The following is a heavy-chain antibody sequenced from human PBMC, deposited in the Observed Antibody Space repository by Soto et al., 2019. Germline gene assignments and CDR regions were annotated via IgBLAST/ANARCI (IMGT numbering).Heavy chain of an antibody. Sequence: PGGSLRLSCAASGFIFSDYGIHWVRQAPGKGLEWVALIWYDGSKKYYADSVKGRFTVSRDNINSTLYLEMNSLRVEDSAVYYCAREGAVAGSQDFWGHGTLVTVSS. V-gene: IGHV3-33*01. CDR1: GFIFSDYG. CDR2: IWYDGSKK. J-gene: IGHJ4*01. CDR3: AREGAVAGSQDF. D-gene: IGHD6-19*01.